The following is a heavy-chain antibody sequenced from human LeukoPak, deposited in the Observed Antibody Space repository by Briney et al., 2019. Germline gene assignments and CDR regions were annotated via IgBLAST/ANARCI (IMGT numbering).Heavy chain of an antibody. D-gene: IGHD3-10*01. V-gene: IGHV3-30*04. CDR1: GFTFSTYA. CDR2: ISYDGRQN. Sequence: GGSLRLSCAASGFTFSTYAMNWVRQAPGKGLEWVAVISYDGRQNYYADSVKGRFTISRDNSKNTLYLQMNSLRDEDTAVYFCARDPSAIIRGVIDYWGQGTLVTVSS. CDR3: ARDPSAIIRGVIDY. J-gene: IGHJ4*02.